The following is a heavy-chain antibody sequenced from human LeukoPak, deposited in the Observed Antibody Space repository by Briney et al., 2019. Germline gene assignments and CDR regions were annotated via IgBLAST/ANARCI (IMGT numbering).Heavy chain of an antibody. CDR1: GGSISSYY. V-gene: IGHV4-59*12. CDR2: IYYSGST. D-gene: IGHD1-26*01. J-gene: IGHJ4*02. Sequence: SETLSLTCTVSGGSISSYYWSWIRQPPGKGLEWIGYIYYSGSTNYNPSLKSRVTISVDTSKNQFSLKLSSVTAADTAVYYCAREEYWELPYFDYWGQGTLVTVSS. CDR3: AREEYWELPYFDY.